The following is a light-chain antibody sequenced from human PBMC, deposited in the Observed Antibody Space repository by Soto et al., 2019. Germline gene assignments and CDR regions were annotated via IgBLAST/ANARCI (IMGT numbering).Light chain of an antibody. CDR2: DVS. J-gene: IGLJ1*01. CDR3: SSYTTSSTRV. V-gene: IGLV2-14*01. Sequence: QSALTQPASVSGSPGQSITISCTGTSSDVGGFNFVSWYQQPPGKAPKLMIYDVSHRPSGVSNRFSGSKSGNTASLTISGLQAEDEGDYYCSSYTTSSTRVFGTGTKLTVL. CDR1: SSDVGGFNF.